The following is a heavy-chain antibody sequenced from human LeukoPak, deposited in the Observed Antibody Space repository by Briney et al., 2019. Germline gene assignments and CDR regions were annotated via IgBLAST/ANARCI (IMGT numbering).Heavy chain of an antibody. J-gene: IGHJ4*02. Sequence: AGGSLRLSCAASGFTVSSNYMSWVRQAPGKGLEWVSVIYSGGSTYYADSVKGRFTISRDNSKNTLYLQMNSLRVEDTAVYYCAKGSAASRPYYFDYWGQGTLVTVSS. CDR2: IYSGGST. CDR3: AKGSAASRPYYFDY. CDR1: GFTVSSNY. D-gene: IGHD6-25*01. V-gene: IGHV3-53*01.